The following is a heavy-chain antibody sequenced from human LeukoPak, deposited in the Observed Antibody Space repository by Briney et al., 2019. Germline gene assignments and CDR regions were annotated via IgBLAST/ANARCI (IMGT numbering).Heavy chain of an antibody. V-gene: IGHV3-23*01. J-gene: IGHJ4*02. Sequence: PGGSLRLSCAASGFTFSSYAMSWVRQAPGKGLEWVSAISGSGGSTYYADSVKGRFTISRDNSKNTLYLQMNSLRAEDTAVYYCAKDLVAGTEAGSWDYFDYWGQGTLVTVSS. CDR3: AKDLVAGTEAGSWDYFDY. D-gene: IGHD1-26*01. CDR1: GFTFSSYA. CDR2: ISGSGGST.